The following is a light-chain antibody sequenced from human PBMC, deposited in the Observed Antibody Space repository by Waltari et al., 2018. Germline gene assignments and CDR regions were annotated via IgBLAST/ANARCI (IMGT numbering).Light chain of an antibody. CDR1: SSNIGAGYD. CDR2: GNR. V-gene: IGLV1-40*01. J-gene: IGLJ1*01. CDR3: QSYDSNLSGYV. Sequence: QSVLTQPPSVSGAPGQTVTISCTGSSSNIGAGYDVHWYQQLPGAAPKLLIPGNRSRPSGVPDRFFGFNSDTSASLAITGLQAEDEADYYCQSYDSNLSGYVFGTGTKVSVL.